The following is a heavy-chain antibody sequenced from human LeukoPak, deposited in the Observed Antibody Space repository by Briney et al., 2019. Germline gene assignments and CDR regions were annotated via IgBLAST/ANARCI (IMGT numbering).Heavy chain of an antibody. D-gene: IGHD3-10*01. J-gene: IGHJ4*02. Sequence: ASVKVSCKASGYTFTSYDINWVRQATGQGLEWKGWMNPNSGNTGYAQKFQGRVTMTRNTSISTAYMELSSLRCEDTAVYYCARRKHLYGWGSLGFWAQGPLATAS. CDR3: ARRKHLYGWGSLGF. V-gene: IGHV1-8*01. CDR1: GYTFTSYD. CDR2: MNPNSGNT.